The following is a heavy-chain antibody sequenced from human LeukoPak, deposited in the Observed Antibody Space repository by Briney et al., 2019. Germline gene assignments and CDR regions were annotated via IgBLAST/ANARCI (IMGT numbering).Heavy chain of an antibody. J-gene: IGHJ3*02. CDR2: IIPILGIA. CDR3: ASRYSGSYLPDAFDI. Sequence: SVKVSCKASGGTFSSYAISWVRQAPGQGLEWMGRIIPILGIANYAQKFQGRVTITADKSTSTAYMELSSLRSEDTAVYYCASRYSGSYLPDAFDIWGQGTMVTVSS. D-gene: IGHD1-26*01. V-gene: IGHV1-69*04. CDR1: GGTFSSYA.